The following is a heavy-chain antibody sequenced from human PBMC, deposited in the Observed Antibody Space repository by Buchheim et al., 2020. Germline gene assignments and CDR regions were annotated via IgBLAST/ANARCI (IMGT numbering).Heavy chain of an antibody. CDR2: ISYDGSNK. V-gene: IGHV3-30-3*01. CDR3: ARSRYSSSSGIDY. CDR1: GFTFSNYS. Sequence: QVQLVESGGGVVQPGRSLRLSCAASGFTFSNYSMHWVRQAPGKGLEWVAVISYDGSNKYYADSVKGRFTISRDNSKNTLYLQMNSLRAEDTAVYYCARSRYSSSSGIDYWGQGTL. D-gene: IGHD6-6*01. J-gene: IGHJ4*02.